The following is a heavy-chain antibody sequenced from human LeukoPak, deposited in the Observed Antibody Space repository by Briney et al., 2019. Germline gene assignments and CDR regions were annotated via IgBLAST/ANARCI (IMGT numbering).Heavy chain of an antibody. CDR1: GGSISSYY. D-gene: IGHD1-26*01. J-gene: IGHJ3*02. Sequence: SETLSLTCTVSGGSISSYYWSWIRQPAGKGLEWIGRIYTSGSTNYNPSLKSRVTMSVDTSRNQFSLKLSSVTAADTAVYYCARDIRGSYTGDAFDIWGQGTMVTVSS. V-gene: IGHV4-4*07. CDR2: IYTSGST. CDR3: ARDIRGSYTGDAFDI.